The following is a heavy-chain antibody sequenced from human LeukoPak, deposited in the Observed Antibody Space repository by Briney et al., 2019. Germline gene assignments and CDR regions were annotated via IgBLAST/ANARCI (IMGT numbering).Heavy chain of an antibody. Sequence: ASVKVSCKASGYTFTGYYMHWVRQAPGQGLEWMGWINPNSGGTNYAQKFQGRVTMTRDTSISTAYMELSRLRSDDTAVYYCARAPRGFCSGGSCFDFWGQGTLVTVSS. V-gene: IGHV1-2*02. CDR1: GYTFTGYY. J-gene: IGHJ4*02. D-gene: IGHD2-15*01. CDR3: ARAPRGFCSGGSCFDF. CDR2: INPNSGGT.